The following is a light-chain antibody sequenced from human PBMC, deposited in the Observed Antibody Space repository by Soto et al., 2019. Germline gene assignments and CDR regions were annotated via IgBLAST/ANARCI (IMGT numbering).Light chain of an antibody. J-gene: IGKJ1*01. CDR3: QQCGSSPGT. CDR2: GAS. Sequence: EIVLTQSPGTLSLSPGERATLSCRASQSVSSTYLAWYQQKPGQAPRLLIYGASSRATGIPDRFSGSGSGTDFTLTISRLEPEDFAVYYCQQCGSSPGTFGQGNKVEIK. V-gene: IGKV3-20*01. CDR1: QSVSSTY.